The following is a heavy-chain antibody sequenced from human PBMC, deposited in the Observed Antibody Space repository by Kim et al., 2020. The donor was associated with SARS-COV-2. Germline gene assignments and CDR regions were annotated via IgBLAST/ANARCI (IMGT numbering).Heavy chain of an antibody. J-gene: IGHJ4*02. V-gene: IGHV4-59*01. CDR3: ARWAYYYDSSGYGDY. Sequence: PPLKARVTISVDTSKNQFSLKLSSVTAADTAVYYCARWAYYYDSSGYGDYWGQGTLVTVSS. D-gene: IGHD3-22*01.